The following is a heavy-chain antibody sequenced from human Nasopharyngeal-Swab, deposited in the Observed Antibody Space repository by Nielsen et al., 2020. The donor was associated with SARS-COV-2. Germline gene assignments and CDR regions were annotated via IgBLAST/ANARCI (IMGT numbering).Heavy chain of an antibody. CDR3: ARDLPKARGDYHCLGN. CDR2: IWYDGSNK. Sequence: GESLKISCAASGFTFSSYSMHWVRQAPGKGLEWVAVIWYDGSNKYYADSVKGRFTISRANSKNTLYLPMNSLRAEDTAVYYCARDLPKARGDYHCLGNWGQGTLVTVSS. J-gene: IGHJ4*02. D-gene: IGHD4-17*01. V-gene: IGHV3-33*01. CDR1: GFTFSSYS.